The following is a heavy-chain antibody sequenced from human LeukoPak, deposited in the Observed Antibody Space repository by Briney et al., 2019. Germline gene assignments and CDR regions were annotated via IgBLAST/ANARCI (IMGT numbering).Heavy chain of an antibody. Sequence: GGSLRLSCEASGFTFSRYWMSWVRQAPGKGLEWVASIREDGSETYPADSVRGRFTFSRDNAKNSLYLQMNSLRVEDTAVYYCVRSNDMTGDLHDAFDIWGRGTTVTVSS. CDR2: IREDGSET. CDR3: VRSNDMTGDLHDAFDI. D-gene: IGHD3-9*01. CDR1: GFTFSRYW. J-gene: IGHJ3*02. V-gene: IGHV3-7*01.